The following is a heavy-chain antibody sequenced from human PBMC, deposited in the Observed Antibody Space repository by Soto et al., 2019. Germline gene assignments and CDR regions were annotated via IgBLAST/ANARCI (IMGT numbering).Heavy chain of an antibody. CDR2: ISGRGSST. Sequence: EVQLLNSGGGLVQPGGSLRLSCAASGFTFSNYDVNWVRQAPGKGLEWVSAISGRGSSTYYADSVKGRFTISRDDSKNTAYLQMNSLRAEDTAVYYCAKGSIVAGAIRYDLDYWGQGTQVTVSS. CDR3: AKGSIVAGAIRYDLDY. V-gene: IGHV3-23*01. CDR1: GFTFSNYD. D-gene: IGHD2-2*01. J-gene: IGHJ4*02.